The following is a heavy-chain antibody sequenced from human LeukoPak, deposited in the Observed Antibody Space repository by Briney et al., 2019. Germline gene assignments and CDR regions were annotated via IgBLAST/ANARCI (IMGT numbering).Heavy chain of an antibody. CDR1: GGSFSGYY. D-gene: IGHD1-26*01. V-gene: IGHV4-34*01. CDR3: ARGRSNYYGMDV. CDR2: INHGGNT. Sequence: PSETLSLTCAVYGGSFSGYYWSWIRQPPGKGLEWIGEINHGGNTNYSPSLKSRVTMSVDTSKNLFSLKVSSVTAADTAVYYCARGRSNYYGMDVWGQGTTVTVSS. J-gene: IGHJ6*02.